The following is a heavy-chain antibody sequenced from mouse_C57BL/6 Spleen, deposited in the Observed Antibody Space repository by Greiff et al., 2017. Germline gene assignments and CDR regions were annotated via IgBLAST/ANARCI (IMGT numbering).Heavy chain of an antibody. CDR1: GFNIKDDY. J-gene: IGHJ2*01. CDR3: TTVVLDY. CDR2: IDPENGDT. Sequence: VQLQQSGAELVRPGASVKLSCTASGFNIKDDYMHWVKQRPEQGLEWIGWIDPENGDTAYASKFQGKATITADTSSNTAYLQLSSLTSEDTAVYYCTTVVLDYWGQGTTLTVS. V-gene: IGHV14-4*01. D-gene: IGHD1-1*01.